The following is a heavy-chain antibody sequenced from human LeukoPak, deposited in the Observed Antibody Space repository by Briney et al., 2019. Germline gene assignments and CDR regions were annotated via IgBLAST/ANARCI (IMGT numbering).Heavy chain of an antibody. CDR3: ARDRLNRADCGTDCYSAVFDY. Sequence: PGGSLRLSCTISAFMFSKYDMNWVRQTPGKGLEWVALIASHAGDAHYSDSVKGRFTISRDNSKDTLYLQMNNLGVEDTAVYYCARDRLNRADCGTDCYSAVFDYWGQGALVTVSS. CDR1: AFMFSKYD. CDR2: IASHAGDA. J-gene: IGHJ4*02. V-gene: IGHV3-30*03. D-gene: IGHD2-21*02.